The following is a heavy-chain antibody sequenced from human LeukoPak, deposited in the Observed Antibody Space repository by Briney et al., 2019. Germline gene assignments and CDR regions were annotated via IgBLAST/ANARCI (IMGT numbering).Heavy chain of an antibody. J-gene: IGHJ6*03. CDR1: GYTFTGYY. D-gene: IGHD3-10*01. CDR3: ARVAHYYGSGSYYSYYYYMDV. Sequence: VASVKVSCKASGYTFTGYYMHWVRQAPGQGLEWMGWINPNSGGTNYAQKSQGSVTMTRDTSISTAYMEPGRLRSDDTAVYYCARVAHYYGSGSYYSYYYYMDVWGKGTTVTISS. V-gene: IGHV1-2*02. CDR2: INPNSGGT.